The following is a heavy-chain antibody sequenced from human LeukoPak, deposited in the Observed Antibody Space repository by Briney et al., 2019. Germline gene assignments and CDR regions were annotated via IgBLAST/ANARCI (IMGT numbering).Heavy chain of an antibody. D-gene: IGHD2-15*01. V-gene: IGHV4-34*01. Sequence: PSETLSLTCAVYGGSFSGYYWSWIRQPPGKGLEWIGEINHSGSTNYNPSLKSRVTISVDTSKNQFSLKLSSVTAADTAVYYCARGRVVVAPLFPPSYYYYMDVWGKGTTVTVSS. J-gene: IGHJ6*03. CDR1: GGSFSGYY. CDR2: INHSGST. CDR3: ARGRVVVAPLFPPSYYYYMDV.